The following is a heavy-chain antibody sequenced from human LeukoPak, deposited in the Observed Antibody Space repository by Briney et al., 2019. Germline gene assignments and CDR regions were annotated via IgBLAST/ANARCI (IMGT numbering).Heavy chain of an antibody. D-gene: IGHD6-13*01. CDR3: VKSFSSSWYAGFDY. Sequence: GGSLRLSCSASGFTFSSYGMYWVRQPPGKGLEYVSVISSNGGTTDYAHSVKGRFTISRDNSKNTLYLQMSSLRPEDMAVYYCVKSFSSSWYAGFDYWGQGTLVTVSS. CDR2: ISSNGGTT. J-gene: IGHJ4*02. V-gene: IGHV3-64D*06. CDR1: GFTFSSYG.